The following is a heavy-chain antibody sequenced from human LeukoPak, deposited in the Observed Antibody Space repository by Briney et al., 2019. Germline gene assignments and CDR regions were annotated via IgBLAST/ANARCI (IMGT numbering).Heavy chain of an antibody. CDR1: GGSFSGYY. D-gene: IGHD3-10*01. CDR3: ASSRLNTYYYGSGSYTGFDY. V-gene: IGHV4-34*01. J-gene: IGHJ4*02. Sequence: SETLSLTCAVYGGSFSGYYWSWIRQPPGKGLEWIGEINHSGSTNYNPSLKSRVTISVDTSKNQFSLKLSSVTAADTAVYYCASSRLNTYYYGSGSYTGFDYWGQGTLVTVSS. CDR2: INHSGST.